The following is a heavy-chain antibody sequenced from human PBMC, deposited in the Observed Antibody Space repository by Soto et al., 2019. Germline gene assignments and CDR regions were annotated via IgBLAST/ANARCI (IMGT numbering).Heavy chain of an antibody. J-gene: IGHJ1*01. CDR1: GFSLDSYA. Sequence: VESGGGVVQPGRSLTLSCAASGFSLDSYAMHWVRQAPGKGHEWMAVVSYDGKNIYYADSVKGRFTISKDDPKNTLYLRMGSLTAEDTATYYCARDYGALPCDRIQHGGRGTLVTVSS. D-gene: IGHD3-10*01. V-gene: IGHV3-30*03. CDR3: ARDYGALPCDRIQH. CDR2: VSYDGKNI.